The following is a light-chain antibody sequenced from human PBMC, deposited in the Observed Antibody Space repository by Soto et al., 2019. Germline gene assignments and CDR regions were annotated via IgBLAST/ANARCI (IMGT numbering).Light chain of an antibody. V-gene: IGKV1-5*03. Sequence: DIQMTQSPSTLSASVGDRVTITCRASQSISSFLAWYHQKPGKAPKLLIHRASTLESGVPSRFSGSGSGTEFTLTISSLQPDDFATYYCQQFNSYPITFGGGTKVEIK. CDR1: QSISSF. J-gene: IGKJ4*01. CDR3: QQFNSYPIT. CDR2: RAS.